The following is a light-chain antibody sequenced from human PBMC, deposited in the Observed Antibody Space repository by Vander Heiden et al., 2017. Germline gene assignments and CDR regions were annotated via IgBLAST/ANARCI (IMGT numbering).Light chain of an antibody. CDR1: QSVSSY. CDR3: QQRSYWPPTT. Sequence: EIVLTQSPATLSLSPGERATLSCRASQSVSSYLAWYQQKPGQAPRLLIYDASNRATGIPARFSGSGYGTDFTLTISSREPEDFAVYYCQQRSYWPPTTFGQGTQMEIK. CDR2: DAS. V-gene: IGKV3-11*01. J-gene: IGKJ5*01.